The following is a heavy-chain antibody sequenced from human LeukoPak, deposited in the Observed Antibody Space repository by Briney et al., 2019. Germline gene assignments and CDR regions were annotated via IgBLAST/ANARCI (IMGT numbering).Heavy chain of an antibody. CDR3: ARARSSSHYFDY. V-gene: IGHV4-38-2*01. Sequence: SETLSLTCAVSGYSISSGYYWGWIRQPPGKGLEWIGNVYQSGITYYNASLKSRVTISVDTSKNQFSLKLSSVTAADTAVYYCARARSSSHYFDYWGQGTLVTVSS. D-gene: IGHD6-6*01. CDR1: GYSISSGYY. J-gene: IGHJ4*02. CDR2: VYQSGIT.